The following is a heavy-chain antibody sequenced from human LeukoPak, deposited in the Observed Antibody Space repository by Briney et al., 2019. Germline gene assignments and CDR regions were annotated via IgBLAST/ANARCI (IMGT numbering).Heavy chain of an antibody. J-gene: IGHJ3*02. D-gene: IGHD2-21*02. CDR3: ARTYCGGDCYSDDAFDT. CDR2: ISAYNGNT. V-gene: IGHV1-18*01. CDR1: GYTFTSYG. Sequence: ASVKVSCKASGYTFTSYGISWVRQAPGQGLEWMGWISAYNGNTNYAQKLQGRVTMTTDTSTSTAYMELRSLRSDDTAVYYCARTYCGGDCYSDDAFDTWGQGTKVTVSS.